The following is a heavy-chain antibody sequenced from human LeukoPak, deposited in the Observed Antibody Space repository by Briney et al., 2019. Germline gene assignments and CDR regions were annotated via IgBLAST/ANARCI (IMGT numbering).Heavy chain of an antibody. V-gene: IGHV3-23*01. CDR1: GFTFSSYA. CDR2: ISGSGGST. J-gene: IGHJ6*03. CDR3: AKTPHSGSYYYYYYMDV. Sequence: PGGSLRLSCAASGFTFSSYAMSWVRQAPGKGLEWVSAISGSGGSTYYADSVKGRFTISRDNSKNTLYLQMNSLRAEDTAVYYCAKTPHSGSYYYYYYMDVWGKGTTVTVSS. D-gene: IGHD1-26*01.